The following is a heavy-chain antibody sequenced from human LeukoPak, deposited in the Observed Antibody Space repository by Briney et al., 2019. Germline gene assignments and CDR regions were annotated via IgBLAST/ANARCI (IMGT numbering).Heavy chain of an antibody. V-gene: IGHV3-9*01. CDR3: ARDYCSGGSCQLDY. Sequence: GRSLRLSCAASGFTFDDYAMHWARQAPGKGLEWVSGISWNSGSIGYADSVKGRFTISRDNAKNSLYLQMNSLRAEDTALYYCARDYCSGGSCQLDYWGQGTLVTVSS. CDR1: GFTFDDYA. CDR2: ISWNSGSI. J-gene: IGHJ4*02. D-gene: IGHD2-15*01.